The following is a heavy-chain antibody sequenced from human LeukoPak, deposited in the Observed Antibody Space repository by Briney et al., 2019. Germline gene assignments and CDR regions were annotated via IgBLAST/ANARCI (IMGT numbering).Heavy chain of an antibody. Sequence: ETLSLTCTVSGDSISSFYWSWIRQPPGKGLEWIGYMYNSGSTNYNPSLKSRVSISVDTSKNHFSLKLSSVTAADTAVYYCARLSFDYVGGAFDIWGQGTMVSVSS. CDR3: ARLSFDYVGGAFDI. CDR2: MYNSGST. D-gene: IGHD3-16*01. V-gene: IGHV4-59*08. J-gene: IGHJ3*02. CDR1: GDSISSFY.